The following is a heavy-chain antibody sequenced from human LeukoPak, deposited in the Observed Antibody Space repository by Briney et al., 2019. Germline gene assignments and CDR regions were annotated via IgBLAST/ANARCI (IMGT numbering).Heavy chain of an antibody. V-gene: IGHV1-18*01. D-gene: IGHD6-19*01. J-gene: IGHJ4*02. CDR3: ARQQQWLVAPPLDY. CDR1: GGTFTSYG. CDR2: ISAYNGNT. Sequence: ASVKVSCKASGGTFTSYGISWVRQAPGQGLEWMGWISAYNGNTNYAQKLQGRVTMTTGTSTSTAYMELRSLRSDDTAVYYCARQQQWLVAPPLDYWGQGTLVTVSS.